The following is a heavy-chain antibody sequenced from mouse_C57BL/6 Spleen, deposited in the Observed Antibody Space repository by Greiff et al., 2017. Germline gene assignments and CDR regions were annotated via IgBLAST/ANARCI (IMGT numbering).Heavy chain of an antibody. J-gene: IGHJ3*01. CDR1: GYTFTSYW. CDR2: IHPNSGST. V-gene: IGHV1-64*01. Sequence: QVQLKQPGAELVKPGASVQLSCKASGYTFTSYWMHWVKQRPGQGLEWIGMIHPNSGSTNYNEKFKSKATLTVDKSSSTAYMQLSSLTSEDSAVYYCARSYGSSPFAYWGQGTLVTVSA. D-gene: IGHD1-1*01. CDR3: ARSYGSSPFAY.